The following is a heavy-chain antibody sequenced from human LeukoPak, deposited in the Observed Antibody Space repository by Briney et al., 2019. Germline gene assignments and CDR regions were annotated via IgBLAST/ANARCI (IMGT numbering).Heavy chain of an antibody. V-gene: IGHV3-23*01. Sequence: GGSLRLSCAASGFTFSSYAMSWVRQAPGKGLEWVSAISGSGGSTYYADSVKGRFTISRDNSKNTLYLQMNSLRAEDTAVYYYANFVETTSDAFDIWGQGTMVTVSS. CDR3: ANFVETTSDAFDI. J-gene: IGHJ3*02. CDR2: ISGSGGST. CDR1: GFTFSSYA. D-gene: IGHD4-17*01.